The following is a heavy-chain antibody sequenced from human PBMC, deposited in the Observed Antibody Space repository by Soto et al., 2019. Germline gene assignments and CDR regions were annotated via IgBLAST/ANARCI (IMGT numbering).Heavy chain of an antibody. D-gene: IGHD6-19*01. V-gene: IGHV4-34*01. J-gene: IGHJ4*02. CDR2: INHSGST. CDR1: GGSFSGYY. Sequence: PSETLSLTCAVYGGSFSGYYWSWIRQPPGKGLEWIGEINHSGSTNYNPSLKSRVTISVDTSKNQFSLKLSSVTAADTAVYYCAPTVKYSSGWSYFDYWGQGTLVTVS. CDR3: APTVKYSSGWSYFDY.